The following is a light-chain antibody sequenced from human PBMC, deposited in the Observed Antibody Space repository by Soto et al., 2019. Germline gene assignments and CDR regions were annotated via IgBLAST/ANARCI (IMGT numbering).Light chain of an antibody. J-gene: IGKJ2*01. CDR2: GAS. CDR3: QKYNSAPYT. CDR1: QGIGNY. Sequence: DIPMTQSPSSLSASVGDRVTITCRASQGIGNYLAWYQQKPGKDPEFLIYGASTLQSGVPSRFSGSGSGTDFTLTISSLQPEDVATYYCQKYNSAPYTFGQGTKLEIK. V-gene: IGKV1-27*01.